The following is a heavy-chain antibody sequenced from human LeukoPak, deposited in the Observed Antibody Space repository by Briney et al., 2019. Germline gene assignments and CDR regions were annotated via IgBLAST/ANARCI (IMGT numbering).Heavy chain of an antibody. CDR1: GFTFSSYS. J-gene: IGHJ4*02. V-gene: IGHV3-21*01. Sequence: PGGSLRLSCAASGFTFSSYSMNWVRQAPGKGLEWVSSISSSSSYIYYADSVKGRFTISRDNAKNSLYLQMNSLRAEDTAVYFCTREAAAGIDYWGQGTLVTVSS. D-gene: IGHD6-13*01. CDR2: ISSSSSYI. CDR3: TREAAAGIDY.